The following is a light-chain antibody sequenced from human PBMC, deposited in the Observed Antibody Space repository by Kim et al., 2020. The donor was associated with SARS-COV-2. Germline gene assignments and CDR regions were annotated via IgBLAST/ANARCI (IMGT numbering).Light chain of an antibody. CDR2: AAS. V-gene: IGKV1-39*01. CDR3: QQNYNYPQT. Sequence: SASVGDRVSITCRTSQTISNYLNWYQQRPGKAPRLLIYAASTLQSGVPSRFSGSGSGTEFTLTISCLQSDDFATYYCQQNYNYPQTFGQGTKLEI. CDR1: QTISNY. J-gene: IGKJ2*01.